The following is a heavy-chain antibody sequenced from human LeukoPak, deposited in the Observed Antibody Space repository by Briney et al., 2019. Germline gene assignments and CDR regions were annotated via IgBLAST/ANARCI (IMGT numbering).Heavy chain of an antibody. CDR1: GGSISSYY. V-gene: IGHV4-59*08. J-gene: IGHJ5*02. Sequence: SETLSLTCTVSGGSISSYYWSWIRQPPGKGLEWIGYIYYSGSTNYNPSLKSRVTISVDTSKNQFSLKLSSVTAADTAVYYRARHVDPWGWFDPWGQGTLVTVSS. CDR2: IYYSGST. D-gene: IGHD7-27*01. CDR3: ARHVDPWGWFDP.